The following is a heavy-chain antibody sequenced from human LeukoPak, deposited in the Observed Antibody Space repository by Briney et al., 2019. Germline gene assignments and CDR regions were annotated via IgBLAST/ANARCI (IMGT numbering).Heavy chain of an antibody. J-gene: IGHJ3*02. D-gene: IGHD6-13*01. CDR2: IYTSGST. CDR3: ARSTIAAAVQVAFDI. Sequence: SETLSLTCSVSGGSISSYYWSWIRQPAGKGLEWIGRIYTSGSTNYNPSLKSRVTMSVDTSKNQFSLKLSSVTAADTAVYYCARSTIAAAVQVAFDIWGQGTWSPSLQ. CDR1: GGSISSYY. V-gene: IGHV4-4*07.